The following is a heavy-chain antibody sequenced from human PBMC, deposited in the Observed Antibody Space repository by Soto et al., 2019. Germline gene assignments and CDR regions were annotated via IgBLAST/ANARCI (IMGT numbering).Heavy chain of an antibody. CDR1: GATFSSYA. D-gene: IGHD5-12*01. CDR3: VRVVAIPGYPDN. Sequence: GASVKVSCKTSGATFSSYAITWVRQAPGQGLEWMGGIVPTVDTSTYAQKFQGRVTITADEFTNTVYMELSSLRSDDTAVYYCVRVVAIPGYPDNWGQGTLVTVSS. CDR2: IVPTVDTS. J-gene: IGHJ4*02. V-gene: IGHV1-69*13.